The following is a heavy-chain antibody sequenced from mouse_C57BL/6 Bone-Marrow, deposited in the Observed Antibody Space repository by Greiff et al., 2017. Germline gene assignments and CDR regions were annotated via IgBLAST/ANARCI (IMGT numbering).Heavy chain of an antibody. D-gene: IGHD2-2*01. CDR2: IDPSDSYT. Sequence: QVQLQQPGAELVMPGASVKLSCKASGYTFTSCWMHWVKQRPGQGFEWIGEIDPSDSYTNYNQKFKGKSTLTVDKSSSTAYMQLSSLTSEDSAVYYCARDYGYDVGAWFAYWGQGTLVTVSA. CDR1: GYTFTSCW. V-gene: IGHV1-69*01. J-gene: IGHJ3*01. CDR3: ARDYGYDVGAWFAY.